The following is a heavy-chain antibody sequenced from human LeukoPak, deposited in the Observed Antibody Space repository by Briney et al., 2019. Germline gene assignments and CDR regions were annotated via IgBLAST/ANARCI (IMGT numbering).Heavy chain of an antibody. CDR1: GYTFTDYY. D-gene: IGHD4-17*01. Sequence: ASVKVSCTASGYTFTDYYMHWVRQAPGQGVEWMGWINPNGGGTNYAQKFQGRVTMTRDTSISTAYMELSRLRSDDTAVYYCASLYGDYVSSDYWGQGTLVSVSS. V-gene: IGHV1-2*02. CDR3: ASLYGDYVSSDY. J-gene: IGHJ4*02. CDR2: INPNGGGT.